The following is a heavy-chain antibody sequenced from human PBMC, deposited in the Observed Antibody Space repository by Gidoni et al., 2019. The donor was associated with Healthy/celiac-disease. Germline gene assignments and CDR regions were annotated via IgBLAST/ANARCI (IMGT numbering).Heavy chain of an antibody. Sequence: EVQLFESGGGVVQPGGSLRPPCAPSGFPCSSYALSWVRQAPGKGMEWVSAISGSGGSTYYADSVKGRFTISRDNSKNTLYLQMNSLRAEDTAVYYCAKDRGIVGATRFDYWGQGTLVTVSS. V-gene: IGHV3-23*01. D-gene: IGHD1-26*01. CDR1: GFPCSSYA. CDR2: ISGSGGST. J-gene: IGHJ4*02. CDR3: AKDRGIVGATRFDY.